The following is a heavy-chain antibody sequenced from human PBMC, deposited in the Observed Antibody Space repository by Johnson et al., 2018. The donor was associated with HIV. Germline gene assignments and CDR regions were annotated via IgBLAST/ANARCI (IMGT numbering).Heavy chain of an antibody. V-gene: IGHV3-11*04. Sequence: QVQLVESGGGLVKPGGSLRLSCAASGFTFSDYYMSWIRQAPGKGLEWVSYISSGDNTIYYADSVKGRFTISRDNAKNSLYLQMNSLGAEDMAVYYCASRGVVVTAIPKFGTFDIGGQGTMVTVSS. CDR1: GFTFSDYY. CDR3: ASRGVVVTAIPKFGTFDI. J-gene: IGHJ3*02. CDR2: ISSGDNTI. D-gene: IGHD2-21*02.